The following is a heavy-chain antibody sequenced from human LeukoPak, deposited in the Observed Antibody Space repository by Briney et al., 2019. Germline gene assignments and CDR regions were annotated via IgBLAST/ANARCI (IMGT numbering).Heavy chain of an antibody. CDR1: GGSFSGYY. V-gene: IGHV4-34*01. D-gene: IGHD2-21*02. Sequence: SETLSLTCAVYGGSFSGYYWSWIRQPPGKGLEWIGEINHSGSTNYNPSLKSRVTISVDTSKNQFSLKLSSVTAADTAVYYCARGYGGDHLTSNWFDPWGQGTLVTVSS. J-gene: IGHJ5*02. CDR2: INHSGST. CDR3: ARGYGGDHLTSNWFDP.